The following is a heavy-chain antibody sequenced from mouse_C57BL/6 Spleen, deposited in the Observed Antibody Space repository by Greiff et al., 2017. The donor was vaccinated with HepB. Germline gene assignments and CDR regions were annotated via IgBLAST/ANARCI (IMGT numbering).Heavy chain of an antibody. CDR3: ARSVGRVWYFDY. CDR1: GYTFTSYD. J-gene: IGHJ2*01. Sequence: QVQLQQPGPELVKPGASVKLSCKASGYTFTSYDINWVKQRPGQGLEWIGRIDPTDSSTNYNEKFKGKATLTVDTSSSTAYMQLHSLTSEDSAVYFCARSVGRVWYFDYWGQGTTLTVSS. CDR2: IDPTDSST. V-gene: IGHV1-85*01.